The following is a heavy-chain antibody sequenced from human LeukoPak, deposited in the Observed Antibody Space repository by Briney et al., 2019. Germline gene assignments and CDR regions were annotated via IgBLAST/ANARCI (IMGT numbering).Heavy chain of an antibody. CDR1: GYSFITYW. J-gene: IGHJ4*02. V-gene: IGHV5-51*01. CDR2: IYPGDSDT. D-gene: IGHD3-22*01. CDR3: ARGDTSGYFLRY. Sequence: GVSLKISCQGSGYSFITYWIGWVRQMPGKGLEWMGIIYPGDSDTTYSQSFQGQVTISADKSISTAYLQWSSLKPSDTAIYYCARGDTSGYFLRYWGQGTLVTVSS.